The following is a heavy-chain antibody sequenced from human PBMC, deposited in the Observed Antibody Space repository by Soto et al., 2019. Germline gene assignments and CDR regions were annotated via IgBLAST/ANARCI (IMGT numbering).Heavy chain of an antibody. J-gene: IGHJ6*02. Sequence: EASVKVSCKASGGTFSSYAISWVRQAPGQGLEWMGGIIPIFGTANYAQKFQGRVTITADESTSTAYMELSSLRSEDTAVYYCARRNQRITIFGVVPSYYYYSGMDVWGQGTTVTAP. CDR2: IIPIFGTA. CDR3: ARRNQRITIFGVVPSYYYYSGMDV. D-gene: IGHD3-3*01. CDR1: GGTFSSYA. V-gene: IGHV1-69*13.